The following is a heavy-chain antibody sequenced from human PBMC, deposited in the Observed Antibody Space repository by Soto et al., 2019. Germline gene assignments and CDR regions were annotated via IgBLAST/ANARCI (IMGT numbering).Heavy chain of an antibody. Sequence: GGSLRLSCAASGFTFSSYDMHWVRQATGKGLEWVSAIGTAGDTYYPGSVKGRFTISRENAKNSLYLQMNSLRAGDTAVYYCARVSGLGRGRDAFDIWGQGTMVTVSS. CDR2: IGTAGDT. D-gene: IGHD3-16*01. CDR3: ARVSGLGRGRDAFDI. J-gene: IGHJ3*02. V-gene: IGHV3-13*01. CDR1: GFTFSSYD.